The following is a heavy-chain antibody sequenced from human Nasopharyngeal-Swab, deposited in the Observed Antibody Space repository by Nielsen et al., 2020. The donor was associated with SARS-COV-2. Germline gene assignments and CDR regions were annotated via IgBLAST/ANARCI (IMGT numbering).Heavy chain of an antibody. V-gene: IGHV5-51*01. CDR3: ARQSLTWTFYFDY. CDR1: GYDFANYW. J-gene: IGHJ4*02. CDR2: IYPGDSDT. D-gene: IGHD3-16*01. Sequence: GESLKISCKGSGYDFANYWIGWVRQMPGKGLDWMGIIYPGDSDTGYSPSFQGQVTISADTSINTAYLQWSSLKASDTAMYYCARQSLTWTFYFDYWGQGTLVSVSS.